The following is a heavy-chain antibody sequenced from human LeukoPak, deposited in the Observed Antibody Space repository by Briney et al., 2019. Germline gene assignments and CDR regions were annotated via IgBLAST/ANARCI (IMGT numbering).Heavy chain of an antibody. D-gene: IGHD6-19*01. Sequence: ASVKVSCKVSGYTLTELSMHWVRQAPGKGLEWMGGFDPEDGETIYAQKFQGRVTMTEDTSTSTAYMELRSLRSDDTAVYYCARDPGYSSGWYGGRGNWFDPWGQGTLVTVSS. J-gene: IGHJ5*02. CDR3: ARDPGYSSGWYGGRGNWFDP. CDR2: FDPEDGET. CDR1: GYTLTELS. V-gene: IGHV1-24*01.